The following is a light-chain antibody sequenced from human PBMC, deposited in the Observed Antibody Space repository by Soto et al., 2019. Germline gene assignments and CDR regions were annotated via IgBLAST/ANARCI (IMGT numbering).Light chain of an antibody. Sequence: EIVLTQSPGTLSLSPGERATLSCRASQSVSSSSYLAWYQQKPGQAPRLLIYGASSRATGIPDRFSGSGSATDFTFTISRLEPEDVAVYYCRQDGCSPSYTFGQGNKLEIK. CDR3: RQDGCSPSYT. V-gene: IGKV3-20*01. J-gene: IGKJ2*01. CDR1: QSVSSSSY. CDR2: GAS.